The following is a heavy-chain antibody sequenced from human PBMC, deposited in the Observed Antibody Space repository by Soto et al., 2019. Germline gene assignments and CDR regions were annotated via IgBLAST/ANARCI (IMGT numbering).Heavy chain of an antibody. D-gene: IGHD3-22*01. CDR1: GFTFSSYA. CDR3: AKVAYYYDSSGYYPHAFDI. Sequence: GGSLRLSCAASGFTFSSYAMSWLRQAPGKGLEWVSAISGSGGSTYYADSVKGRFTISRDNSKNTLYLQMNSLRAEDTAVYYCAKVAYYYDSSGYYPHAFDIWGQGTMVTVSS. V-gene: IGHV3-23*01. CDR2: ISGSGGST. J-gene: IGHJ3*02.